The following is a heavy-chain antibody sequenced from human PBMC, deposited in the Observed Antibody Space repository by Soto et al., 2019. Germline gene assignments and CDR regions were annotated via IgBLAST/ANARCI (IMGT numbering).Heavy chain of an antibody. J-gene: IGHJ2*01. CDR1: GFTFSSYS. CDR3: ARDHYYDSSGYYSFWHWYFDL. V-gene: IGHV3-48*02. CDR2: ISSSSSTI. Sequence: EVQLVESGGGLVQPGGSLRLSCAASGFTFSSYSMNWVRQAPGKGLEWVSYISSSSSTIYYADSVKGRFTISRDNAKNSLYLQMNSLRDEDTAVYYCARDHYYDSSGYYSFWHWYFDLWGRGTLVTVSS. D-gene: IGHD3-22*01.